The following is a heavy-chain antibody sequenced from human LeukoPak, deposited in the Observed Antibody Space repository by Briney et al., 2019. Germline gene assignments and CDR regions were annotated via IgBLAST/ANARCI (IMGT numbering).Heavy chain of an antibody. CDR3: ARAGYSSGWYRTKYDY. Sequence: GGSLRLASAASGFTFSSYEMNWVRQAQGEGLEWVSYISSSGSTINYADSVKGRSTIARDNAKNSLYLQMNSLRAEDTAVYYCARAGYSSGWYRTKYDYWGQGTLVTVSS. D-gene: IGHD6-19*01. J-gene: IGHJ4*02. CDR2: ISSSGSTI. CDR1: GFTFSSYE. V-gene: IGHV3-48*03.